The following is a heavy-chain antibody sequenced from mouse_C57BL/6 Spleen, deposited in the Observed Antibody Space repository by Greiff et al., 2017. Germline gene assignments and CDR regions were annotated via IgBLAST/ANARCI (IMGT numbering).Heavy chain of an antibody. CDR2: IYPRGGST. Sequence: QVQLQQSGPELVKPGASVKLSCKASGYTFTSYDINWVKQRPGKGLEWIGWIYPRGGSTKYNERVKGKATFTVDKASSTAYMELHSLTSEDSAVYFCARSTDYGGFAYWGQGTLVTVSA. J-gene: IGHJ3*01. CDR3: ARSTDYGGFAY. D-gene: IGHD2-4*01. CDR1: GYTFTSYD. V-gene: IGHV1-85*01.